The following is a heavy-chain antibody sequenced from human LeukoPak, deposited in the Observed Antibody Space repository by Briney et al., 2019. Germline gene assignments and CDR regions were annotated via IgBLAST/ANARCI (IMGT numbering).Heavy chain of an antibody. Sequence: SVKVSCKASGGTFSSYAISWVRQAPGQGLEWMGRIIPILGVANYAQKFQGRVTITADKSTSTAYMELSSLRSEDTAVYYCARGTKSGYYTGYFDYWGQGTLATVSS. CDR2: IIPILGVA. J-gene: IGHJ4*02. CDR1: GGTFSSYA. CDR3: ARGTKSGYYTGYFDY. V-gene: IGHV1-69*04. D-gene: IGHD3-3*01.